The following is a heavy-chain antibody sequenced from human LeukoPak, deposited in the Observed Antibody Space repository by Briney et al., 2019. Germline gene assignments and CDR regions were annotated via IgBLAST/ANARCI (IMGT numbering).Heavy chain of an antibody. CDR3: ARVQYSSSLSAFDI. CDR2: ISYDGSNK. Sequence: GRSLRLSCAASGFTFSSYAMHWVRQAPGKGLEWVAVISYDGSNKYYADSVKGRFTISRDNSKNTLYLQMNSLRAEDTAVYYCARVQYSSSLSAFDIWGQGTMVTVSS. V-gene: IGHV3-30-3*01. J-gene: IGHJ3*02. D-gene: IGHD6-13*01. CDR1: GFTFSSYA.